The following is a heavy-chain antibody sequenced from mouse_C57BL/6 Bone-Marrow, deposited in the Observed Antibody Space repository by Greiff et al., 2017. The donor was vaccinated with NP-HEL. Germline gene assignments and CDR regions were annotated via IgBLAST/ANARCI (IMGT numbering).Heavy chain of an antibody. J-gene: IGHJ3*01. Sequence: EVHLVESGGGLVKPGGSLKLSCAASGFTFSSYAMSWVRQTPEKRLEWVATISDGGSYTYYPDNVKGRFTISRDNAKNNLYLQMSHLKSEDTAMYYCARTDGFAYWGQGTLVTVS. V-gene: IGHV5-4*01. CDR3: ARTDGFAY. CDR1: GFTFSSYA. CDR2: ISDGGSYT.